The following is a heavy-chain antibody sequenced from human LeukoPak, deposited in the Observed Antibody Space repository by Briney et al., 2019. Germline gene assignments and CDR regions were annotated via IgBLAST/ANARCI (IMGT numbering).Heavy chain of an antibody. CDR1: GDSISRHY. CDR3: TRLLNNDNAGDPDTFDI. Sequence: SETLPLTCSVSGDSISRHYWSWLRQPPGKGLEWIGYISYSGSTRYNPSFQSRVTISMEMSKTHFSLKLTSVTAADTAVYYCTRLLNNDNAGDPDTFDIWGPGTMVTVSS. J-gene: IGHJ3*02. V-gene: IGHV4-59*08. D-gene: IGHD4-17*01. CDR2: ISYSGST.